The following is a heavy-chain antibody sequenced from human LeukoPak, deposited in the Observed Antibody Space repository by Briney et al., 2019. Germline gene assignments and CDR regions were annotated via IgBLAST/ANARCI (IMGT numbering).Heavy chain of an antibody. Sequence: GGSLRLSCAASGFTFSNAWMSWVRQAPGKGLEWVGRIKSKTDGGTTDYAAPVKGRFTISRDDSKNTLYLQMNSLKTEDTTVYYCTTDPGAADTNWFDPWGQGTLVTVSS. CDR3: TTDPGAADTNWFDP. CDR2: IKSKTDGGTT. J-gene: IGHJ5*02. D-gene: IGHD2-15*01. V-gene: IGHV3-15*01. CDR1: GFTFSNAW.